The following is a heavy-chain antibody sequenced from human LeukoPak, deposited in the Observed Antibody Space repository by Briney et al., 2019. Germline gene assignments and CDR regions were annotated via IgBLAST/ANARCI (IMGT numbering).Heavy chain of an antibody. CDR2: IYSGGST. J-gene: IGHJ5*02. CDR1: GFNVSSNY. D-gene: IGHD6-19*01. CDR3: ARESRAGKQWLVLGRHWFDP. Sequence: GGSLRLSCAASGFNVSSNYMSWVRQAPGKGLEWVSVIYSGGSTYYADSVKGRFTISRDNSKNTLYLQMNSLRVEDTAVYYCARESRAGKQWLVLGRHWFDPWGQGTLVTVSS. V-gene: IGHV3-66*01.